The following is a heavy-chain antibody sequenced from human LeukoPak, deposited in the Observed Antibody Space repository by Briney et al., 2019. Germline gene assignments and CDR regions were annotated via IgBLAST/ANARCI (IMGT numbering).Heavy chain of an antibody. CDR3: ARKVYAASLDY. Sequence: PSETLSLTCAVYGRSFSGYYWSWIRQPPGKGLEWIGEINHSGSTNYNPSLKSRVTISVDTSKNQFSLKLSSVTAADTAVYYCARKVYAASLDYWGQGTLVTVSS. V-gene: IGHV4-34*01. CDR2: INHSGST. J-gene: IGHJ4*02. CDR1: GRSFSGYY. D-gene: IGHD2-8*01.